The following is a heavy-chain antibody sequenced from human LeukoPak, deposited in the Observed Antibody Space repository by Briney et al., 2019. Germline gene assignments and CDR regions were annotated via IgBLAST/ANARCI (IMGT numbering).Heavy chain of an antibody. V-gene: IGHV1-69*05. D-gene: IGHD5-12*01. Sequence: SVKVSCKASGGTFSSHAISWVRQAPGQGLEWVGGIITIFGTTNYAQKFQGRVTITTDESTSTGYMELRSLRSDDTAVYYCARGDSGYDYGFDNWGQGTLVTVSS. CDR3: ARGDSGYDYGFDN. J-gene: IGHJ4*02. CDR2: IITIFGTT. CDR1: GGTFSSHA.